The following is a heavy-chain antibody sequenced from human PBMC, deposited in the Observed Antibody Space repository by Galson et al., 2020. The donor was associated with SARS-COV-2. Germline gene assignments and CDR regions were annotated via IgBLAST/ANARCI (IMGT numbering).Heavy chain of an antibody. CDR2: IYYSGST. CDR3: ARGLRGRGDWFDP. J-gene: IGHJ5*02. V-gene: IGHV4-31*03. CDR1: GGSISSGGYY. Sequence: SETLSLTCTVSGGSISSGGYYWSWIRQHPGKGLEWIGYIYYSGSTYYNPSLKSRVTISVDTSKNQFSLKLSSVTAADTAVYYCARGLRGRGDWFDPWGQGTLVTVSS. D-gene: IGHD3-10*01.